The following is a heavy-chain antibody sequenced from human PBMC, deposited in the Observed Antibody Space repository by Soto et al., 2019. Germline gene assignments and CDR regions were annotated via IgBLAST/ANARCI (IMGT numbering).Heavy chain of an antibody. J-gene: IGHJ6*02. CDR1: GYSFTDYH. Sequence: SVKVTCKASGYSFTDYHIHWVRQAPGQGLEWLGRINPKSGGTSTAQKFQGWVTMTRDRSISTVYMELTRLRSDDTAVYFCARGHSTDCSNGVCSFFYNHEMDVWGQGTTVTVSS. CDR3: ARGHSTDCSNGVCSFFYNHEMDV. D-gene: IGHD2-8*01. V-gene: IGHV1-2*04. CDR2: INPKSGGT.